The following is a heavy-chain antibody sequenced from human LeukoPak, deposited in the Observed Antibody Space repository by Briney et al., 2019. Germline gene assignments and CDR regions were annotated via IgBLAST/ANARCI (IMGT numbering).Heavy chain of an antibody. D-gene: IGHD2-21*02. CDR1: GFTFSSYA. Sequence: SGGSLRLSCAASGFTFSSYAMHWVRQAPGKGLEWVAVISYDGSNKYYADSVKGRFTISRDNSMNTLYLQMNSLRAEDTAVYYCARAQYCGGDCYTFDYWGQGTLVTVSS. CDR2: ISYDGSNK. J-gene: IGHJ4*02. CDR3: ARAQYCGGDCYTFDY. V-gene: IGHV3-30-3*01.